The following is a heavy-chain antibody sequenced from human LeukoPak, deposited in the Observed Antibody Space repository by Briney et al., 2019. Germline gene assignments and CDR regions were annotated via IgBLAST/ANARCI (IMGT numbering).Heavy chain of an antibody. Sequence: GGSLRLSCAASGFTFSSYGMHWVRQAPGKGLEWVAFIRYDGSNKYYADSVKGRFTISRDNSKNTLYLQMNSLRAEDTAVYYCAKDIAAAGTYYMDVRGKGTTVTTSS. J-gene: IGHJ6*03. CDR1: GFTFSSYG. CDR3: AKDIAAAGTYYMDV. D-gene: IGHD6-13*01. CDR2: IRYDGSNK. V-gene: IGHV3-30*02.